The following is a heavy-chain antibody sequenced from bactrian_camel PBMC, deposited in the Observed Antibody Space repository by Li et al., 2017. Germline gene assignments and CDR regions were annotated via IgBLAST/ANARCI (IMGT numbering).Heavy chain of an antibody. CDR2: AFNDGRV. D-gene: IGHD1*01. Sequence: HVQLVESGGGSVQTGGSLRLSCTASGFPFSDRCMGWFRQAPGKEREGVAEAFNDGRVDYADSVKGRFTISTDNAKNTLYLQMNSLKPEDTATYYCAADFRWSGARNPLEEAAFNYWGQGTQVTVS. J-gene: IGHJ4*01. CDR1: GFPFSDRC. CDR3: AADFRWSGARNPLEEAAFNY. V-gene: IGHV3S53*01.